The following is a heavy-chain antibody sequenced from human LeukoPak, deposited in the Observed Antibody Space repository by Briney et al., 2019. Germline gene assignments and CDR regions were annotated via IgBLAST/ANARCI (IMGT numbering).Heavy chain of an antibody. Sequence: GGSLRLSCAASGFIFSRYWMSWVRQAPGKGLEWVANKKHDGSEKYYVDSVKGRFTISVDSAKRSLYLQMNSLKDEDTAVYYCARDPHWGAGYFDFWGQGALVTVSS. V-gene: IGHV3-7*01. J-gene: IGHJ4*02. CDR2: KKHDGSEK. CDR3: ARDPHWGAGYFDF. CDR1: GFIFSRYW. D-gene: IGHD1-26*01.